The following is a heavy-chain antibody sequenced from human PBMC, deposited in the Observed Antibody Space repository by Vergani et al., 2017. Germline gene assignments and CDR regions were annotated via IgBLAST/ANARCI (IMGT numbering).Heavy chain of an antibody. CDR1: GLTFSSYS. CDR3: ARDPLYSSGWFDY. D-gene: IGHD6-19*01. Sequence: EVQLVESGGGLVQPGGSLRLSCAASGLTFSSYSMNWVRQAPGKGLEWVSYISSSSSTIYYADSVKGRFTISRDNAKNSLYLQMNSLRAEDTAVYYCARDPLYSSGWFDYWGQGTLVTVSS. J-gene: IGHJ4*02. CDR2: ISSSSSTI. V-gene: IGHV3-48*04.